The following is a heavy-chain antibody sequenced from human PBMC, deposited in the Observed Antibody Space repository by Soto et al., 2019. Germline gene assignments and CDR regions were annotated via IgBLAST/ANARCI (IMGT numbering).Heavy chain of an antibody. Sequence: PGGFQRHRYAASGYNFSNYARGGVRQEPGKGLEWVSTFTRSGSTPYADSVRGRFTISRDNSKNTLYLQMDSLRAEDTAFYYCVREFAPGSPVYDYLGMGTLDPVSS. J-gene: IGHJ4*02. D-gene: IGHD3-10*01. CDR2: FTRSGST. CDR1: GYNFSNYA. V-gene: IGHV3-23*01. CDR3: VREFAPGSPVYDY.